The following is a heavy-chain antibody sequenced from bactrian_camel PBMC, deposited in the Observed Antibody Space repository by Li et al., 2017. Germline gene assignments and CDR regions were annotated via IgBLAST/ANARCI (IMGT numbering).Heavy chain of an antibody. CDR2: IDPSGSS. V-gene: IGHV3S53*01. Sequence: HVQLVESGGGSVQAGGSLRLSCAASECSYSSVCMGWFRQAPGKVREDVARIDPSGSSTYAGSVKGRFTISSDTAKNTLYLQMNSLKPEDTAMYYCAADAHASQPLHWWLLVMRPDPGYWGQGTQVTV. CDR1: ECSYSSVC. D-gene: IGHD2*01. J-gene: IGHJ6*01. CDR3: AADAHASQPLHWWLLVMRPDPGY.